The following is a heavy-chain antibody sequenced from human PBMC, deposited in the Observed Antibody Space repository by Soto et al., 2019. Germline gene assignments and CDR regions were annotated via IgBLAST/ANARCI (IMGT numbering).Heavy chain of an antibody. CDR3: AREGRLEMAAIRKKGPGSPFDY. CDR2: ISSSSSYT. V-gene: IGHV3-11*06. J-gene: IGHJ4*02. CDR1: GFTFSDYY. Sequence: PGGSLRLSCAASGFTFSDYYMSWIRQAPGKGLEWVSYISSSSSYTNYADSVKGRFTISRDNAKNSLYLQMNSLRAEDTAVYYCAREGRLEMAAIRKKGPGSPFDYWGQGTLVTVSS. D-gene: IGHD3-10*01.